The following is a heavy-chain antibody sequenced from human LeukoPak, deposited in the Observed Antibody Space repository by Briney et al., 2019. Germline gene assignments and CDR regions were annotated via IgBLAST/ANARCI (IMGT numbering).Heavy chain of an antibody. J-gene: IGHJ4*02. CDR1: GFTFSSYA. CDR3: AKDLAQYSSGWWRRINFDY. Sequence: GGSLRLSCAASGFTFSSYAMSWVRQAPGKGLEWVSAISGGGGSTYYADSVKGRFTISRDNSKNTLYLQMNSLRAEDTAVYYCAKDLAQYSSGWWRRINFDYWGQGTLVTVSS. CDR2: ISGGGGST. D-gene: IGHD6-19*01. V-gene: IGHV3-23*01.